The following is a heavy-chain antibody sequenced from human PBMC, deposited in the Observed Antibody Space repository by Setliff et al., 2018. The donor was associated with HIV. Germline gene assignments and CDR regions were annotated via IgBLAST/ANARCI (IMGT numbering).Heavy chain of an antibody. CDR2: IYLSGNT. J-gene: IGHJ3*02. D-gene: IGHD2-2*02. V-gene: IGHV4-4*07. CDR1: GGSVSPYY. CDR3: ARVFPPIRGAPFGTPPGAFDI. Sequence: SETLSLTCSVSGGSVSPYYWSWIRQPAGKGLEWIGRIYLSGNTIYNPSLKSRVTMSVDTSKNQFSLLLNSVTAADTAVYYCARVFPPIRGAPFGTPPGAFDIWGQGTKVTVSS.